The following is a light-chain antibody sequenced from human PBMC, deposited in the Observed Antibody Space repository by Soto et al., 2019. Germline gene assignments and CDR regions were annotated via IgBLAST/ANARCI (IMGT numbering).Light chain of an antibody. Sequence: QSVLTQPPSVSGSPGQLVTISCTGTSSDVGSYNRVSWYQQPPGTAPKLMIYEVSNRPSGVPDRFSGSKSGNTASLTISGLQAEDEADYYCSSYTSSSTLVFGGGTKVTVL. CDR2: EVS. CDR3: SSYTSSSTLV. CDR1: SSDVGSYNR. V-gene: IGLV2-18*02. J-gene: IGLJ2*01.